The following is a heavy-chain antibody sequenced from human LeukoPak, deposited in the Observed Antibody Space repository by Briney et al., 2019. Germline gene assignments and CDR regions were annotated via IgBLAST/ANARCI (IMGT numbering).Heavy chain of an antibody. CDR1: GGSISSFY. Sequence: SETLSLTCTVSGGSISSFYWSWIRQPPGKGLEWIGYIHTSGDTSYNPSLKSRVTISVDSSKKQFSLKLGSVTAADTAVYYCATSPKVTYFDYWGQETLVTVSS. V-gene: IGHV4-4*09. CDR3: ATSPKVTYFDY. CDR2: IHTSGDT. J-gene: IGHJ4*02.